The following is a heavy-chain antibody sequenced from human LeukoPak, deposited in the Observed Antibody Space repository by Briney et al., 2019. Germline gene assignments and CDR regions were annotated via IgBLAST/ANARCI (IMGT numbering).Heavy chain of an antibody. D-gene: IGHD5-18*01. CDR1: GGTFSSFA. V-gene: IGHV1-69*13. CDR3: ARGPKGAAMDNYHYYYIDV. Sequence: GASVKVSCKTSGGTFSSFAISWVRQAPGQGLEWMGGIIPRLDASNYAQEFQGRLTITADAATSTAYMELSSLRSEDTAVYYCARGPKGAAMDNYHYYYIDVWGKGTTVTVSS. J-gene: IGHJ6*03. CDR2: IIPRLDAS.